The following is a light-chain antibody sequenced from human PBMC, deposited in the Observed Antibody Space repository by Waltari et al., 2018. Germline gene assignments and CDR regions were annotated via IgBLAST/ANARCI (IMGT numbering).Light chain of an antibody. J-gene: IGLJ1*01. CDR1: ELPRKY. CDR2: EDT. CDR3: YSSDSTGLRV. Sequence: SYELTQPPSVSVSPGQTARITCSGHELPRKYAYWFQQKSGQAPRLVIYEDTKRPYGVPDGFAGDSSGTMATLTITGAQVDDEADYYCYSSDSTGLRVFGGGTTVVVL. V-gene: IGLV3-10*01.